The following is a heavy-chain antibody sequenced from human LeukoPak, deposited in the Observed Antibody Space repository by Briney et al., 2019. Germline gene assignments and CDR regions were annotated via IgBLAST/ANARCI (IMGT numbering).Heavy chain of an antibody. V-gene: IGHV1-69*13. D-gene: IGHD5-12*01. CDR1: GGTFSSYA. CDR2: IIPIFGTA. CDR3: ARDRGGYDGAFGI. J-gene: IGHJ3*02. Sequence: ASVKVSCKASGGTFSSYAISWVRQAPGQGLEWMGGIIPIFGTANYAQKFQGRVTITADESTSTAYMELSSLRPEDTAVYYYARDRGGYDGAFGIWGQGTVVTVSS.